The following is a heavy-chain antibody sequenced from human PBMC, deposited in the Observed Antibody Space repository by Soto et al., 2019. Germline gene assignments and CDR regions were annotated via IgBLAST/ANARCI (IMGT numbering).Heavy chain of an antibody. D-gene: IGHD1-26*01. CDR2: IKEDGSEK. CDR3: ARGILELHY. Sequence: PGVSLRLSCAASGFTFSNSWMSWVRQAPGKGLEWVANIKEDGSEKYYVDSVKGRFPISRDNTKNSMYLQMNSLRAEDTAVYYCARGILELHYWGQGTLVTVSS. J-gene: IGHJ4*02. V-gene: IGHV3-7*01. CDR1: GFTFSNSW.